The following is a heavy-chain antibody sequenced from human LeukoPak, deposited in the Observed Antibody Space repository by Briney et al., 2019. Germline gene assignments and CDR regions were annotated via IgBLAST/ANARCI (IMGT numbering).Heavy chain of an antibody. J-gene: IGHJ6*04. D-gene: IGHD6-13*01. V-gene: IGHV3-69-1*01. CDR1: GFTLSSS. CDR3: ARDKPGIAAPDV. CDR2: ITPDTST. Sequence: GGSLRLSCAASGFTLSSSLNWVRQAPGKGLEWVASITPDTSTHYTDLLKGRFTISRDNAQNSLYLQMDSLRVEDTAVYYCARDKPGIAAPDVWGKGTTVIVSS.